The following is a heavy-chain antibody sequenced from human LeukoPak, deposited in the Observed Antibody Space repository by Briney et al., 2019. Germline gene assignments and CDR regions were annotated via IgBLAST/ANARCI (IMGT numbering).Heavy chain of an antibody. Sequence: SETLSLTCTVSGGSISSNSYYWGWIRQPPGKGLEWIGSIYYSGSTYYNPSLKSRVTISVDTSKNQFSLKLSSVTAADTAVYYCARHPSQGVLLWFGELTADDYYMDVWGKGTTVTVSS. CDR3: ARHPSQGVLLWFGELTADDYYMDV. CDR1: GGSISSNSYY. D-gene: IGHD3-10*01. CDR2: IYYSGST. V-gene: IGHV4-39*07. J-gene: IGHJ6*03.